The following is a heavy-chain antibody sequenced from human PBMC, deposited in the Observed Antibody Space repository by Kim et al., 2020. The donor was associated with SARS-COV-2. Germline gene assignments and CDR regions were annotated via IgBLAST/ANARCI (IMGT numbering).Heavy chain of an antibody. Sequence: GGSLRLSCEMSGFKFERFAVLWVRQPPGKGLEWVSGLSLDSDRIGYADSVKGRFTVSRDKAKDTLYLQMDSLRIEDTAFYYCTRDLVPGGADYWGQGTLVTVSS. D-gene: IGHD6-6*01. CDR2: LSLDSDRI. CDR3: TRDLVPGGADY. V-gene: IGHV3-9*01. CDR1: GFKFERFA. J-gene: IGHJ4*02.